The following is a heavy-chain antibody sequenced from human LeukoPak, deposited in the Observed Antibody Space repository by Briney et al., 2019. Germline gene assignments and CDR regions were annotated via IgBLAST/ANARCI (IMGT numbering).Heavy chain of an antibody. Sequence: PGRSLRLSCAASGFTFSNYGMHWVRQAPGKGLEWVAVIWLDGSNEYYADSLKGRFTIPRDNSKNTLYLQMNSLRAEDTAVYYCARERLAGTFDYWGQGTLVTVSS. J-gene: IGHJ4*02. V-gene: IGHV3-33*01. CDR3: ARERLAGTFDY. D-gene: IGHD6-19*01. CDR1: GFTFSNYG. CDR2: IWLDGSNE.